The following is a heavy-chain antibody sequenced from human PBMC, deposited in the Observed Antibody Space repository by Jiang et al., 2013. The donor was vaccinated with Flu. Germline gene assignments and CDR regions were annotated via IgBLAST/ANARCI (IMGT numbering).Heavy chain of an antibody. D-gene: IGHD5-18*01. Sequence: GAEVKKPGSSVKVSCKASGGTFSRYAISWVRQAPGQGLEWIGGIIPLFGTAKYAQKFQGRVTITADESTRTAYMELSSLRSEDTAMYYCARVDPGRGYSYGPDYYYNMDVWGKGTTVIVS. CDR1: GGTFSRYA. CDR2: IIPLFGTA. V-gene: IGHV1-69*01. CDR3: ARVDPGRGYSYGPDYYYNMDV. J-gene: IGHJ6*03.